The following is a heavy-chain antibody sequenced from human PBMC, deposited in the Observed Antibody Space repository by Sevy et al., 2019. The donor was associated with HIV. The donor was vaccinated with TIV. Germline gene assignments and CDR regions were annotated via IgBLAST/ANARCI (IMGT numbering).Heavy chain of an antibody. D-gene: IGHD2-8*01. CDR1: GFTFSSSA. CDR2: FSGSGSTT. CDR3: AKERGVHNLDYFDY. J-gene: IGHJ4*02. Sequence: GGSLRLSCAGSGFTFSSSALSWVRQAPGKGLEWVSLFSGSGSTTYYADSVKGRFTISRDNSKNTAYLQMNSVRADDTAVYYCAKERGVHNLDYFDYWGQGALVTVSS. V-gene: IGHV3-23*01.